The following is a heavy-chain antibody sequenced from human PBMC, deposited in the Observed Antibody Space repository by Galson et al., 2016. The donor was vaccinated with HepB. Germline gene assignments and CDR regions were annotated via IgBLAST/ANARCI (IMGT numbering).Heavy chain of an antibody. CDR1: GFTFSSYS. CDR3: ARRGSKEKGYFDL. CDR2: ISYSSSYM. D-gene: IGHD6-13*01. V-gene: IGHV3-21*01. Sequence: SLRLSCAASGFTFSSYSMHWVRQAPGKGLEWVSSISYSSSYMPYADAVKGRFTISRDNAKNSLYLQMNSLGAEDTAVYYCARRGSKEKGYFDLWGRGTLVTVSS. J-gene: IGHJ2*01.